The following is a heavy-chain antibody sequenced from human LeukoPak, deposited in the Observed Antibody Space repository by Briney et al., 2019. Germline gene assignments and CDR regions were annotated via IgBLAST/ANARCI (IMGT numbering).Heavy chain of an antibody. J-gene: IGHJ4*02. Sequence: GGSLRLSCVASGFTFSSHSTSWVRQAPGKGLEWVANMDQDGSEKNYVDSVKGRFTISRDNAKNSLYLQMNSLRAEDTALYYCARDRGYSTFDYWGQGTLVTVSS. CDR2: MDQDGSEK. D-gene: IGHD3-22*01. V-gene: IGHV3-7*01. CDR1: GFTFSSHS. CDR3: ARDRGYSTFDY.